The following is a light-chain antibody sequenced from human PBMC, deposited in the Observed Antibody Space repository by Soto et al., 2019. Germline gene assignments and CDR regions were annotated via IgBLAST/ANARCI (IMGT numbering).Light chain of an antibody. J-gene: IGLJ1*01. CDR1: SSDVGGYNY. Sequence: QSALTQPRSVSGSPGQSVTISCTGTSSDVGGYNYVSWYQQHPGKAPKVMIYDVSKWPSGVPDRFSGSKSGNTASLTISGLQAEDEADYYCCSYAGRHTYVFGTGTKLTVL. CDR2: DVS. CDR3: CSYAGRHTYV. V-gene: IGLV2-11*01.